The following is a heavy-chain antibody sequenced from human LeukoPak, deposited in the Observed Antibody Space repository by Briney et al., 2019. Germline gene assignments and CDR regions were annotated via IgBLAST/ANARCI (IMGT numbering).Heavy chain of an antibody. V-gene: IGHV4-39*01. CDR2: IYYSGST. Sequence: PSETLSLTCTVSGGSISSSSYYWGWIRQPPGKGLEWIGSIYYSGSTYYNPSLKSRVTISVDTSKNQFSLKLSSVTAADTAVYYCASPYYYDSSGYHPFDAFDIWGQGTMVTVSS. CDR3: ASPYYYDSSGYHPFDAFDI. CDR1: GGSISSSSYY. J-gene: IGHJ3*02. D-gene: IGHD3-22*01.